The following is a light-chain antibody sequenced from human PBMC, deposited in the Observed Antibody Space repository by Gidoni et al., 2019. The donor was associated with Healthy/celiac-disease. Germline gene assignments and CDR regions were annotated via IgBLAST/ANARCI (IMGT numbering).Light chain of an antibody. Sequence: SYELTQPPWVSVSPGQTARITCSGDALPKQYAYWYQQKPGPAPVLVIYKDSERPSGIPERFSGSSSGTTVTLTISGVQAEDEADYYCQSADSSGTYVFGTGTKVTVL. CDR3: QSADSSGTYV. J-gene: IGLJ1*01. V-gene: IGLV3-25*02. CDR1: ALPKQY. CDR2: KDS.